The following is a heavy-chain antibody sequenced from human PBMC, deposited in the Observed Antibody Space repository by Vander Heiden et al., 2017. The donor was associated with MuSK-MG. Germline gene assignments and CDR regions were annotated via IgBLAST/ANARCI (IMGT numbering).Heavy chain of an antibody. Sequence: EVQLLESGGGLVQPGGSLRLSCAASGLTFSSYAMSWVRQAPGKGLGWVSAISGSGGSTYYADSVKGRFTISRDNSKNTLYLQMNSLRAEDTAVYYCAKPLYCSSTSCYAAAFDIWGQGTMVTVSS. D-gene: IGHD2-2*01. CDR3: AKPLYCSSTSCYAAAFDI. V-gene: IGHV3-23*01. CDR1: GLTFSSYA. CDR2: ISGSGGST. J-gene: IGHJ3*02.